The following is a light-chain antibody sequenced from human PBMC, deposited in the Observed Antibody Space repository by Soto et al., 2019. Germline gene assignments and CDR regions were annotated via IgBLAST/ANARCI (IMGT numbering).Light chain of an antibody. J-gene: IGKJ5*01. CDR1: HSVSRTY. CDR3: QQLDDSVT. CDR2: GAS. V-gene: IGKV3-20*01. Sequence: EIVLTQSPGTLSLSAGERATLSCRASHSVSRTYLAWYQQKPGQAPRLLMYGASDRATGTPGRFSGSGSGTDFTLTISGLEPEDSAVYYCQQLDDSVTFGQGTRLEIK.